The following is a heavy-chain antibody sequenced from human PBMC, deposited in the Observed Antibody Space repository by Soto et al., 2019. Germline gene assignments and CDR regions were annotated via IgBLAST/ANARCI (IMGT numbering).Heavy chain of an antibody. D-gene: IGHD3-22*01. CDR1: GFTFSSYG. Sequence: GGSLRLSCAASGFTFSSYGMHWVRQAPGKGLEWVAVIWYDGSNKYYADSVKGRFTISRDNSKNTLYLQMNSLRAEDTAVYYCARALRDYYDSSGYSPDYWGQGTLVTVSS. CDR3: ARALRDYYDSSGYSPDY. V-gene: IGHV3-33*01. CDR2: IWYDGSNK. J-gene: IGHJ4*02.